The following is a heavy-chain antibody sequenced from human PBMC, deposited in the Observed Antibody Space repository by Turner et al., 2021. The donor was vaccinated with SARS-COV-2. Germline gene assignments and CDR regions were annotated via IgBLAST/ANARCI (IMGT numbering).Heavy chain of an antibody. CDR2: IIPSFGTA. Sequence: QVQLVQAGAEGKKPGSAVKVSCKAAGGTFSSYAVTWVRQAPGQGLEWVGEIIPSFGTANYAQKFQGRVTITADESTSTAYMELSSLRSEDTAVYYCARDSQWEPLDFWGQGTLVTVSS. CDR1: GGTFSSYA. J-gene: IGHJ4*02. D-gene: IGHD1-26*01. CDR3: ARDSQWEPLDF. V-gene: IGHV1-69*01.